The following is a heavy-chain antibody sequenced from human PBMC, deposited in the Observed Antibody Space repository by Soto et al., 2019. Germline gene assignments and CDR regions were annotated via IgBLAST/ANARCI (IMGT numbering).Heavy chain of an antibody. CDR3: ARGRRRYYYYYYGMDV. V-gene: IGHV1-8*01. CDR2: MNPNSGNT. J-gene: IGHJ6*02. CDR1: AYTFTSYD. Sequence: GASVKVSCKASAYTFTSYDINWVLQATGQGLEWMGWMNPNSGNTGYAQKFQGRVTMTRNTSISTAYMELSSLRSEDTAVYYCARGRRRYYYYYYGMDVWGQGTTVTVSS.